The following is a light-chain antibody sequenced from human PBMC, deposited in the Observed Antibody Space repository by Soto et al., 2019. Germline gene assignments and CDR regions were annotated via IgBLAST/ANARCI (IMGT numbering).Light chain of an antibody. Sequence: PTPLCLSPGERATLSCRASQSVSSYLAWYQQKPGQAPRLLIYDASNRATGIPARFSGSGSGTDFTLTISSLEPEDFAVYYCQQRSTTFGQGTRLEI. J-gene: IGKJ5*01. CDR1: QSVSSY. CDR2: DAS. V-gene: IGKV3-11*01. CDR3: QQRSTT.